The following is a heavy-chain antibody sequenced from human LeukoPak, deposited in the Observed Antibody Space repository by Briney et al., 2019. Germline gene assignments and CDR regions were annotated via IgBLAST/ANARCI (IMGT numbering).Heavy chain of an antibody. J-gene: IGHJ5*02. Sequence: SETLSLTCSVSGGSIGSYYWSWVRQPPEKGLEWIGNIVYTGRTNCNPSLKSRVTISIDTSKNQFSLRVNSVTAADTAVYYCARDSWWDGSKTFSDWFGPWGQGTLVTVSS. V-gene: IGHV4-59*01. CDR3: ARDSWWDGSKTFSDWFGP. CDR2: IVYTGRT. CDR1: GGSIGSYY. D-gene: IGHD3-10*01.